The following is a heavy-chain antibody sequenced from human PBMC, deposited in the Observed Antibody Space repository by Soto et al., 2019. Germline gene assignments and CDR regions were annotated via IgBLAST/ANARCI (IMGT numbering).Heavy chain of an antibody. CDR2: MYFGGSF. J-gene: IGHJ5*02. Sequence: QMQLQASGPGLVKPSETLSLTCNVSGASVSHGYWSWIRQPPGKALEWIGFMYFGGSFNYNPSLSSRATISVETSTNQFSMKLTSVTPSDTAVYYCARSYYDSTGFAVDPWGQGTLVTVSS. CDR3: ARSYYDSTGFAVDP. CDR1: GASVSHGY. V-gene: IGHV4-59*02. D-gene: IGHD3-22*01.